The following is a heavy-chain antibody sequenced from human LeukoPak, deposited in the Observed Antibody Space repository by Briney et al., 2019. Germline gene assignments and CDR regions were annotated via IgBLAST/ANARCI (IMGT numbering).Heavy chain of an antibody. CDR1: GYTFTSYG. Sequence: ASVTVSCKASGYTFTSYGISWVRQAPGQGLEWMGWISAYNGNTNYAQKLQGRVTMTTDTSTSTAYMELRSLRSDDTAVYYCARDYDFWSGPPKYYYYGMDVWGQGTTVTVSS. CDR3: ARDYDFWSGPPKYYYYGMDV. J-gene: IGHJ6*02. CDR2: ISAYNGNT. V-gene: IGHV1-18*01. D-gene: IGHD3-3*01.